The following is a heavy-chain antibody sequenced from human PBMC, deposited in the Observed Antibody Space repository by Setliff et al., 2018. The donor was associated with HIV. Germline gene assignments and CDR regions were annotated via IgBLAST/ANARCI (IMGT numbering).Heavy chain of an antibody. J-gene: IGHJ1*01. Sequence: KASETLSLTCTVSGGSISSSSYYWGWIRQPPGKGLEWIGSIYYSGSTYYNPSLKSRVTVSLDPSKNQFSLTLSSVTAADTAVYYCARGYNFYSGSWGGYFQHWGQGTLVTVSS. CDR1: GGSISSSSYY. D-gene: IGHD3-3*01. CDR3: ARGYNFYSGSWGGYFQH. V-gene: IGHV4-39*07. CDR2: IYYSGST.